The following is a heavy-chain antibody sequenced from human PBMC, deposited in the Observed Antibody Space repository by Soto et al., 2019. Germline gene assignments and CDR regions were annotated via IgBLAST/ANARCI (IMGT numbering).Heavy chain of an antibody. CDR2: ISAYNGNT. CDR3: AREGGSVLLWFGESLYGMDV. J-gene: IGHJ6*02. D-gene: IGHD3-10*01. V-gene: IGHV1-18*04. CDR1: GYTFTSYG. Sequence: ASVKVSCKASGYTFTSYGISGVRQAPGQGLEWMGWISAYNGNTNYAQKLQGRVTMTTDTSTSTAYMELRSLRSDDTAVYYCAREGGSVLLWFGESLYGMDVWGQGTTVTVSS.